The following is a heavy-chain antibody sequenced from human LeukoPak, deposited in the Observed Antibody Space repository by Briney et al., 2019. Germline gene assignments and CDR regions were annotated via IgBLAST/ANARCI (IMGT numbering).Heavy chain of an antibody. CDR1: GGSISSYY. CDR3: ARGGWYGRYFDY. V-gene: IGHV4-59*08. D-gene: IGHD6-19*01. J-gene: IGHJ4*02. CDR2: IYYSGST. Sequence: PSETLSLTCTVSGGSISSYYWSWIRQPPGKGLEWIGYIYYSGSTNYNPSLKSLVTISVDTSKNQFSLKLSSVAAAGTAVYYCARGGWYGRYFDYWGQGTLVTVSS.